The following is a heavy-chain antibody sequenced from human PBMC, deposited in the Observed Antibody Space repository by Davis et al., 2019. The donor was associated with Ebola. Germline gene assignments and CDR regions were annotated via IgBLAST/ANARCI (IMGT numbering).Heavy chain of an antibody. CDR1: GGSISSYF. CDR3: ARHHGGNSGYDLDY. D-gene: IGHD5-12*01. Sequence: MPSETLSLTCTVSGGSISSYFWSWIRQPPGKGLEWIGYIYYSGFTNYNPSLKSRATISVDTSKNQFSLKLSSVTAADTAVYYCARHHGGNSGYDLDYWGQGTLVTVSS. CDR2: IYYSGFT. J-gene: IGHJ4*02. V-gene: IGHV4-59*08.